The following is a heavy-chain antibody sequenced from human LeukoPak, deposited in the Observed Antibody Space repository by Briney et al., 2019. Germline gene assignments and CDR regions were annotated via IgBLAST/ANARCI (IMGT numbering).Heavy chain of an antibody. D-gene: IGHD2-15*01. CDR2: ISADSATT. Sequence: GGSLRLSCAASGFNFGSYSMTWVRQAPGKGLEWVSVISADSATTFYADSVKGRFTVSRDNSKNTLYLQMNSLRAEDTAVYYCAKERYCSGGSCFHFSDSWGQGTLVTVSS. J-gene: IGHJ4*02. CDR1: GFNFGSYS. V-gene: IGHV3-23*01. CDR3: AKERYCSGGSCFHFSDS.